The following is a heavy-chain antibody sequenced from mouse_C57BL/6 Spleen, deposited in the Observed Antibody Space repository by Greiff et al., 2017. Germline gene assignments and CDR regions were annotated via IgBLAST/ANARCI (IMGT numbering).Heavy chain of an antibody. CDR2: IWSDGST. V-gene: IGHV2-6-1*01. CDR3: ARQWYRNSYYYAMDY. D-gene: IGHD2-5*01. Sequence: QVQLQQSGPGLVAPSQSLSITCTVSGFSLTSYGVHWVRQPPGKGLEWLVVIWSDGSTTYNSALKSRLSSSKDNSKSQVFLKMNSLQTDDTAMYYGARQWYRNSYYYAMDYWGQGTSVTVSS. J-gene: IGHJ4*01. CDR1: GFSLTSYG.